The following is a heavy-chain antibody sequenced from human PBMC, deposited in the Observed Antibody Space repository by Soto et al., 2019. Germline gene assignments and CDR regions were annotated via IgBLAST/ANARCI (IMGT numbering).Heavy chain of an antibody. CDR1: GYSFTSYW. Sequence: EVQLVQSGAEVKKPGESLKISCKGSGYSFTSYWIGWVRQMPGKGLEWMGIIYPGDADTRYSPSFQGQVTISADKSIGPAYLQWCSLTASDTAMYYCAGPYTTNGVGEWGRGTLVTVSS. CDR3: AGPYTTNGVGE. V-gene: IGHV5-51*01. CDR2: IYPGDADT. D-gene: IGHD3-10*01. J-gene: IGHJ4*02.